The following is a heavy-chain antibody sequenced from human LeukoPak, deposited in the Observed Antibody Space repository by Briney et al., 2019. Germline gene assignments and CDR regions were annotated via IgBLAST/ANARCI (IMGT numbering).Heavy chain of an antibody. CDR2: IYPGDSDT. J-gene: IGHJ4*02. CDR3: ARQAHCSSTSCYVDY. CDR1: GYRFNSYW. Sequence: GESLKISCQGSGYRFNSYWIGWVRQVPGKGLEWMGIIYPGDSDTRYSPSFQGQVTISADKSISTVYLQWSSLKASDTATYNCARQAHCSSTSCYVDYWGQGTLVTVSS. V-gene: IGHV5-51*01. D-gene: IGHD2-2*01.